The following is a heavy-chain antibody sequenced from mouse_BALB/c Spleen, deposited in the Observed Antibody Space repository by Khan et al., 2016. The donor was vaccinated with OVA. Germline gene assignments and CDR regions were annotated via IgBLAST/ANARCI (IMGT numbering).Heavy chain of an antibody. V-gene: IGHV5-9-3*01. Sequence: EVELVESGGDLVKPGGSQKLSCSASGFTFSTFAMSLFRQTPEQRLEWVATISSGGDYFYYPDSVNVRFTISRDNAKNTLYLQMSSLRSEDTAMYYCARHNYGPFAYWGQGTLVTVSA. J-gene: IGHJ3*01. CDR2: ISSGGDYF. D-gene: IGHD1-1*01. CDR3: ARHNYGPFAY. CDR1: GFTFSTFA.